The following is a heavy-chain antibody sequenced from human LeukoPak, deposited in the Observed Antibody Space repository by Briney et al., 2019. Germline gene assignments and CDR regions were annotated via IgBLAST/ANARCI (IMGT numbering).Heavy chain of an antibody. J-gene: IGHJ4*02. D-gene: IGHD3-22*01. V-gene: IGHV1-2*02. CDR3: ARDYYDRFGYGAFDY. Sequence: ASVKVSCKASGYTFTGYYMHWVRQAPGQGLEWMGWINPNTGGTSYAQKSQGRVTMSGDTSISTAYMELSRLTSDDTAVYYCARDYYDRFGYGAFDYWGQGTLVTVSS. CDR1: GYTFTGYY. CDR2: INPNTGGT.